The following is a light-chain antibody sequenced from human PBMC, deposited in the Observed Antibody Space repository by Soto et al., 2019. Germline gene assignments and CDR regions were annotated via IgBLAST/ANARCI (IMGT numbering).Light chain of an antibody. CDR1: QSVTGSH. CDR3: QQYGSAPWT. CDR2: GAS. Sequence: EIVLTLSPGTLSLSPGERATLSCRASQSVTGSHLAWYQQQPGQAPRLLMYGASSRATGIPVRFSGSGSGTDFTLTISRLEPEDFAVYYCQQYGSAPWTLGQGTKVEI. V-gene: IGKV3-20*01. J-gene: IGKJ1*01.